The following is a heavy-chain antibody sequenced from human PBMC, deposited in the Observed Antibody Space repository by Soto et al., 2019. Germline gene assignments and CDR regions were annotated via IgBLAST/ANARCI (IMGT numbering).Heavy chain of an antibody. CDR1: GFTFSSSW. J-gene: IGHJ4*02. CDR2: IKHDGSEI. Sequence: EVQLVESGEGLVQPGGSLRLSCVASGFTFSSSWMSWVRQAPGKGLEWVANIKHDGSEIYYVESVKGRFTISRDNAKNSLFLQMNSLRAEDTAVYYCAKDQRPGPPFDFWGQGILVTVSS. V-gene: IGHV3-7*01. CDR3: AKDQRPGPPFDF.